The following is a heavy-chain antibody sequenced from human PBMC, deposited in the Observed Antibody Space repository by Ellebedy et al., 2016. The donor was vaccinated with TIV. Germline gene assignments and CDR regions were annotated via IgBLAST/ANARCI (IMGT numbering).Heavy chain of an antibody. CDR2: RHDSERT. V-gene: IGHV4-59*01. D-gene: IGHD3-10*01. Sequence: MPSETLSLTCTVSIFSITSYYLSWIPQPPGKGLEWIGYRHDSERTKYNPSLNSRVIISVDTSKNQFSLKLSSVTAADTAVYYCAREVVREYGGAIDFWGQGTLVSVSS. CDR3: AREVVREYGGAIDF. CDR1: IFSITSYY. J-gene: IGHJ4*02.